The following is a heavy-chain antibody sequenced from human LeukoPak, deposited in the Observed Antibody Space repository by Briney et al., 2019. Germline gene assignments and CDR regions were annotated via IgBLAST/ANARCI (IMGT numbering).Heavy chain of an antibody. CDR1: GFTFRSYA. CDR3: ARDGMATITNYYYGMDV. V-gene: IGHV3-30-3*01. CDR2: ISYDADNK. Sequence: GRSLRLSCVASGFTFRSYAMHWVRQAPGKGLEWVAVISYDADNKYYADFVKGRFTISRDNSKNTLYLQMNSLRAEDTAVYYCARDGMATITNYYYGMDVWGQGTTVTVSS. D-gene: IGHD5-24*01. J-gene: IGHJ6*02.